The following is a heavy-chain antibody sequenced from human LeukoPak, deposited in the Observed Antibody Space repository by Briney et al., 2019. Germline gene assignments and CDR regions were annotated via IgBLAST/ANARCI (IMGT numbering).Heavy chain of an antibody. CDR1: GFTFSAYS. V-gene: IGHV3-21*01. Sequence: GGSLRLSCAASGFTFSAYSMTWVRQAPGKGLEWVSSISTSSSYIYYADSVKGRFTISRDNAKNSLYLQMNSLRAEDTAVYYCTSEQWLADSYYFDYWGQGTLVTVSS. D-gene: IGHD6-19*01. J-gene: IGHJ4*02. CDR3: TSEQWLADSYYFDY. CDR2: ISTSSSYI.